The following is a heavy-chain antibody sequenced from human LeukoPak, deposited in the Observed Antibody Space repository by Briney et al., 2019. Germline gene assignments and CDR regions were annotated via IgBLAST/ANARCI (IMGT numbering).Heavy chain of an antibody. CDR2: INSNSGGT. Sequence: GASVKVSCKASGYTLTGYYMHGVRQAPARGREGMGWINSNSGGTNYAQKFQGRVTMTRDTSISTAYMELSRLRSDDTAVYYCARDLVGAYYFDYWGQGTLVTVSS. V-gene: IGHV1-2*02. D-gene: IGHD1-26*01. J-gene: IGHJ4*02. CDR3: ARDLVGAYYFDY. CDR1: GYTLTGYY.